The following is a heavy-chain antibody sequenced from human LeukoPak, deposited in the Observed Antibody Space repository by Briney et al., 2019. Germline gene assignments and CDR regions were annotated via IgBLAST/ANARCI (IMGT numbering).Heavy chain of an antibody. CDR1: EDNFTNYW. J-gene: IGHJ5*02. CDR3: AKLGPLYSSGWSP. CDR2: IYPGDSDT. D-gene: IGHD6-19*01. V-gene: IGHV5-51*01. Sequence: GESLKISCKDSEDNFTNYWIGWVRQMPGKGLEWMGIIYPGDSDTRYSPSFQGPVTISVDKSIGTAYLQWRSLKASDTAMYYCAKLGPLYSSGWSPGGQGTLVTVSS.